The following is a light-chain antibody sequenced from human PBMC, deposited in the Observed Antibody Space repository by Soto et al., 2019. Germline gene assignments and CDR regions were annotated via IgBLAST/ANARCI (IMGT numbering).Light chain of an antibody. J-gene: IGLJ2*01. CDR2: STS. V-gene: IGLV7-43*01. Sequence: QTVVTQEPSLTVSPGGTVTLTCASSTGAVTSGYYPNWFQQKPGQAPRPLIYSTSNKHSWTPARFSGSPLGGKAALTLSGVQSEDEAEYYCLLYDGGAVVFGGGTKLTVL. CDR3: LLYDGGAVV. CDR1: TGAVTSGYY.